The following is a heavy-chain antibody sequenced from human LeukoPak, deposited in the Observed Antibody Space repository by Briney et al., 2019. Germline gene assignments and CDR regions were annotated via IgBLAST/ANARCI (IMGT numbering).Heavy chain of an antibody. Sequence: VKVSCKASGGTFSSYAISWVRQAPGQGLEWMGGIIPIFGTANYAQKFQGRVTITADESTSTAYMELSSLRSEDTAVYYCARVCYDSSGCYPLCFQHWGQGTLVTVSS. V-gene: IGHV1-69*13. CDR1: GGTFSSYA. CDR3: ARVCYDSSGCYPLCFQH. J-gene: IGHJ1*01. CDR2: IIPIFGTA. D-gene: IGHD3-22*01.